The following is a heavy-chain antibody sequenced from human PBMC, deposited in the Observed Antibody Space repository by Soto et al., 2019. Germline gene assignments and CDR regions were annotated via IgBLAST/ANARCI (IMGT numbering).Heavy chain of an antibody. Sequence: SATLSITGTVSASSITDASYWGLIRQPPGKGLEWIGSMFYGVSTYYNPSLKSRVTVSVDTSKNQFSLNLRSVTAADTAVYYCARLPSRHLVDYWGQGTLVTVSS. CDR1: ASSITDASY. D-gene: IGHD3-3*02. CDR2: MFYGVST. J-gene: IGHJ4*02. V-gene: IGHV4-38-2*02. CDR3: ARLPSRHLVDY.